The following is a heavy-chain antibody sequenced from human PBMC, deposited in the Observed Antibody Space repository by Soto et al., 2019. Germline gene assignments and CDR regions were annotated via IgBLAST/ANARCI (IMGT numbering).Heavy chain of an antibody. CDR1: VDSITTYY. CDR3: ARFSNNWFQTEGMDV. V-gene: IGHV4-4*07. D-gene: IGHD1-1*01. Sequence: SETLSLTCTVSVDSITTYYWNWIRQPAGKGLEWIGRIDASGNTNYNPSLNSRVTLSVDTSKKQFSLKLTSVIAADTAVYYCARFSNNWFQTEGMDVWGQGTTVTVSS. J-gene: IGHJ6*02. CDR2: IDASGNT.